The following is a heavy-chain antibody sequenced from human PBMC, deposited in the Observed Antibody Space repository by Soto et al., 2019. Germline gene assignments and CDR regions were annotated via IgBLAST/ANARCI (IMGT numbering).Heavy chain of an antibody. J-gene: IGHJ4*02. CDR2: IIPIFGTA. CDR1: GGTFSSYA. Sequence: GASVKVSCKASGGTFSSYAISWVRQAPGQGLEWMGGIIPIFGTANYAQKFQGRVTITADESTSTAYMELSSLRSEDTAVYYCARAPLGAAAGFYWGQGTLVTVSS. CDR3: ARAPLGAAAGFY. D-gene: IGHD6-13*01. V-gene: IGHV1-69*13.